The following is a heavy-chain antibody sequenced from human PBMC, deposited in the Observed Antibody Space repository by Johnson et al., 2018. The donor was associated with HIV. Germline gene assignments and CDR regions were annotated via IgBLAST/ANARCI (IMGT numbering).Heavy chain of an antibody. V-gene: IGHV3-33*06. CDR2: IWYDGSNK. CDR1: GFTFSSYA. Sequence: QVQLVESGGGLVQPGGSLRLSCAASGFTFSSYAMSWVRQAPGKGLEWVAVIWYDGSNKYYADSVKGRFTISRDNSKNTLYLQMNSLRAEDTAVYYCAKVTGYSSGWFLDAFDIWGQGTMVTVSS. CDR3: AKVTGYSSGWFLDAFDI. D-gene: IGHD6-19*01. J-gene: IGHJ3*02.